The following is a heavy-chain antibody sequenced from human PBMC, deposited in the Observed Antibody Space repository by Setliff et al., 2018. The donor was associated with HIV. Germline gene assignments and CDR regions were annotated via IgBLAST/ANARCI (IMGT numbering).Heavy chain of an antibody. V-gene: IGHV4-34*01. Sequence: SLTCVVYGDSFSDYYWSWIRQPPGKGLEWIGEGDQSGSANYNPSLTGRGTISVDTLKRHFSLKLTSVTAADAAVYYCARGRQGPSYYDSTGLSRGRDFDFWGQGTLVTVSS. CDR3: ARGRQGPSYYDSTGLSRGRDFDF. CDR2: GDQSGSA. D-gene: IGHD3-16*01. CDR1: GDSFSDYY. J-gene: IGHJ4*02.